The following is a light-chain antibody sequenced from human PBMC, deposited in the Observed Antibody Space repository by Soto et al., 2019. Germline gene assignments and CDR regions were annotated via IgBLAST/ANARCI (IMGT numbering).Light chain of an antibody. CDR2: EAS. CDR1: SSDVGGYNY. CDR3: SLYTSENAYV. Sequence: QSVLAQPASVSGSPGQSITISCTGTSSDVGGYNYVSWYQQHPGKAPKLMIYEASKRPSGVPDRFSGSKSGNTASLTISGLQAADEADYYCSLYTSENAYVVGTGTKV. V-gene: IGLV2-14*01. J-gene: IGLJ1*01.